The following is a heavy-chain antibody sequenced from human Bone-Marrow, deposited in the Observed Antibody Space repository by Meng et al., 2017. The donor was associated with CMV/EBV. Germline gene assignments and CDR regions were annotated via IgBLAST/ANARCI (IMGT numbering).Heavy chain of an antibody. CDR2: IIPIFGTA. CDR1: GGTFSSYS. V-gene: IGHV1-69*05. Sequence: SVKVSCKASGGTFSSYSISWVRQAPGQGLEWMGGIIPIFGTANYAQKFQGRVTITTDESTSTAYMELSSLRSEDTAVYYCARWLTHYYYYGMDVWGQGTTVTVSS. D-gene: IGHD3-22*01. CDR3: ARWLTHYYYYGMDV. J-gene: IGHJ6*02.